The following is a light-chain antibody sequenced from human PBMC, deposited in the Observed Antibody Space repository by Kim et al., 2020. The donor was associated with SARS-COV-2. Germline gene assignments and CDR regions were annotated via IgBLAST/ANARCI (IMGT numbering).Light chain of an antibody. J-gene: IGLJ3*02. CDR2: DVS. V-gene: IGLV2-11*03. CDR1: SSDVGGYNY. CDR3: CSYAGSYTWV. Sequence: GQSVAISCTGTSSDVGGYNYVSWYQQYPGKAPKLMIYDVSKRPSGVPDRFSGSKSGNTASLTISGLQAEDEADYYSCSYAGSYTWVFGGGTQLTVL.